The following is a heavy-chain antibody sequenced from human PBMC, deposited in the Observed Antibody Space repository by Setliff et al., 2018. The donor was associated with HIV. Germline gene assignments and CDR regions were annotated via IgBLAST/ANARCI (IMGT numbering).Heavy chain of an antibody. V-gene: IGHV1-69*10. D-gene: IGHD2-15*01. CDR1: GGTFSSYA. CDR2: IIPILGIA. Sequence: SVKVSCKASGGTFSSYAISWVRQAPGQGLEWMGGIIPILGIANYAQKFQGRVTITADESTSTAYMELSSLRSEDTAVYYCARDLGYCSGGSCYSHFDYWGQGTLVTVS. CDR3: ARDLGYCSGGSCYSHFDY. J-gene: IGHJ4*02.